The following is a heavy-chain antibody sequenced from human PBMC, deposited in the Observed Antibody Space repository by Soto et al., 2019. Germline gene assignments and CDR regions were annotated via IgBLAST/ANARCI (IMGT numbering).Heavy chain of an antibody. Sequence: GGSLRLSCAASGFAFSSYAMSWVRQAPGKGLEWVSGASGSGGNTYYADSGKGRFTISRDNSKKMLYLQMNSLRAEDTAVYYCAKSRGVVVVGATHYYFYYMDVWGKGTTVTVSS. CDR3: AKSRGVVVVGATHYYFYYMDV. J-gene: IGHJ6*03. CDR2: ASGSGGNT. V-gene: IGHV3-23*01. CDR1: GFAFSSYA. D-gene: IGHD2-15*01.